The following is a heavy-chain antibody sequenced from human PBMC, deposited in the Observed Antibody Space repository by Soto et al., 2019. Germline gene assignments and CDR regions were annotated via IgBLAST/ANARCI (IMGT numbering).Heavy chain of an antibody. J-gene: IGHJ4*02. Sequence: QVQLVQSGAEVKKPGSSVKVSCKASGGTFSSYAISWVRQAPGQGLEWMGGIIPIFGTANYAQKFQGRVTITADESTSTAYMELSSLRSEDTAVYYCARERRGGTGYSSGWYTMQFDYWGQGTLVTVSS. V-gene: IGHV1-69*12. CDR2: IIPIFGTA. D-gene: IGHD6-19*01. CDR3: ARERRGGTGYSSGWYTMQFDY. CDR1: GGTFSSYA.